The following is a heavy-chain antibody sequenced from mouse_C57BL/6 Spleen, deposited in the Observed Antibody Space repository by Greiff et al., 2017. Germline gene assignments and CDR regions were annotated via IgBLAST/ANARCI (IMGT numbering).Heavy chain of an antibody. CDR1: GYTFTSYW. CDR3: AQRGRDAMDY. J-gene: IGHJ4*01. D-gene: IGHD4-1*02. V-gene: IGHV1-64*01. CDR2: IHPDSGST. Sequence: VQLQQPGAELVQPGASVKLSCTASGYTFTSYWMHWVKQRPGQGLEWIGMIHPDSGSTTYNAKFKSKATMTVDTSSSTAYMQLSSLQSEDCAVCYWAQRGRDAMDYWGQGTSVTVSS.